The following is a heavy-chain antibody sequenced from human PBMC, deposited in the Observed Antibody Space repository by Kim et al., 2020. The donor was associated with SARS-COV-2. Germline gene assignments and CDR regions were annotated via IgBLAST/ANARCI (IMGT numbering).Heavy chain of an antibody. V-gene: IGHV3-7*01. CDR1: GFSFSTYW. Sequence: GSLRLSCAASGFSFSTYWMSWVRQAPGKGLEWVANINQDGSEKYSVDSVKGRFTISRDNAKNSLYLQMNSLRAEDTAVYYCARGGKLYADYWGQGTLVTVSS. J-gene: IGHJ4*02. D-gene: IGHD2-2*01. CDR3: ARGGKLYADY. CDR2: INQDGSEK.